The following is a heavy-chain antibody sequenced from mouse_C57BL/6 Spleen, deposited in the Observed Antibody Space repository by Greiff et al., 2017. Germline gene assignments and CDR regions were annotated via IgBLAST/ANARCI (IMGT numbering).Heavy chain of an antibody. Sequence: QVQLQQSGAELVRPGASVTLSCKASGYTFTDYEMHWVKQTPVHGLEWIGAIDPETGGTAYNQKFKGKAILTADKSSSTAYMELRSLTSEDSAVYYCTLWLRRGYYFDYWGQGTTLTVSS. J-gene: IGHJ2*01. CDR3: TLWLRRGYYFDY. CDR1: GYTFTDYE. D-gene: IGHD2-2*01. V-gene: IGHV1-15*01. CDR2: IDPETGGT.